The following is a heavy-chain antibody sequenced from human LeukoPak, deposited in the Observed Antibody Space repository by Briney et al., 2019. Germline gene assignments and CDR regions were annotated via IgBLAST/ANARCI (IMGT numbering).Heavy chain of an antibody. CDR1: GFTFSSYG. D-gene: IGHD5-18*01. CDR2: IWYDGSNK. CDR3: ARGTAMVSAPDY. Sequence: PGGSLRLSCAASGFTFSSYGMPWVRQAPGKGLEWVAVIWYDGSNKYYADSVKGRFTISRDNSKNTLYLQMNSLRAEDTAVYYCARGTAMVSAPDYWGQGTLVTVSS. V-gene: IGHV3-33*01. J-gene: IGHJ4*02.